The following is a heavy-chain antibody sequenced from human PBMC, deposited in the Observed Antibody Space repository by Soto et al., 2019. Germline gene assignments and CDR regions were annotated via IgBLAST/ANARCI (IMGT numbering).Heavy chain of an antibody. CDR1: GGSISSYY. V-gene: IGHV4-59*12. J-gene: IGHJ4*02. CDR3: AAMYYDFWSATLNSAY. CDR2: IYYSGST. Sequence: SVTLSLTCTVSGGSISSYYWSWIRQPPGKGLEWIGYIYYSGSTNYNPSLKSRVTISVDTSKNQFSLKLISVTAADTAVYYCAAMYYDFWSATLNSAYWGQGTPVTVSS. D-gene: IGHD3-3*01.